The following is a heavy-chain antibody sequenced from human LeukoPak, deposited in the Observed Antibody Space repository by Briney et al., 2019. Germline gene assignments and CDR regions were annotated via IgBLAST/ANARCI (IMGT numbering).Heavy chain of an antibody. Sequence: SETLSLTCTASGGSISSSNFYWGWIRQPPGKGLEWIGNIHGSGNTNYNPSLKSRLSMSLDTSRNQFSLNLTSVTAADTATYYCARETMLAGFASGLGFNYWGQGILVIVSS. J-gene: IGHJ4*02. CDR3: ARETMLAGFASGLGFNY. D-gene: IGHD6-19*01. V-gene: IGHV4-39*07. CDR2: IHGSGNT. CDR1: GGSISSSNFY.